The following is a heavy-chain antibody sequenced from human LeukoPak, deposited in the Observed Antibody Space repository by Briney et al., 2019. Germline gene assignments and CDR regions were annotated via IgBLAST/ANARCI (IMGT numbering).Heavy chain of an antibody. V-gene: IGHV1-69*04. J-gene: IGHJ3*02. D-gene: IGHD3-22*01. CDR3: ARDEFEYYDSSGYHAFDI. Sequence: SVKVSCKASGGTFSSYAISWVRQAPGQGLEWMGRIIPILGIANYAQKFQGRVTITADKSTSTAYMELSSLRSEDTAVYYCARDEFEYYDSSGYHAFDIWGQGTMVAVSS. CDR1: GGTFSSYA. CDR2: IIPILGIA.